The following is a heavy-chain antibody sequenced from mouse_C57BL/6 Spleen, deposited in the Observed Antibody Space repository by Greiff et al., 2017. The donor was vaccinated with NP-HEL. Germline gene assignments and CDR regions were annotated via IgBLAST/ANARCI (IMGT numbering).Heavy chain of an antibody. D-gene: IGHD3-2*02. J-gene: IGHJ2*01. CDR2: INPNNGGT. CDR3: ARSDSSGYYFDY. Sequence: EVQLVESGPELVKPGASVKMSCKASGYTFTDYNMHWVKQSHGKSLEWIGYINPNNGGTSYIQKFKGKATLTVNKSSSTAYMELRSLPSEDSAVYYCARSDSSGYYFDYWGQGTTLTVSS. CDR1: GYTFTDYN. V-gene: IGHV1-22*01.